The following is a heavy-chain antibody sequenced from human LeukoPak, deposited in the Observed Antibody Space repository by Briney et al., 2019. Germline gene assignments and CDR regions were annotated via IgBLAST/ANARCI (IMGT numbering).Heavy chain of an antibody. D-gene: IGHD2-2*02. CDR1: GFTFSSYE. CDR3: ARDELVYCSSTCCYIPYYYMDV. CDR2: ISSSGSTI. V-gene: IGHV3-48*03. J-gene: IGHJ6*03. Sequence: GGSLRLSCAASGFTFSSYEMNWVRHAPGRGMEWVSYISSSGSTIYYADSVKCRFTITRDKAKYSLYLQMYSLRAQDTTAFYCARDELVYCSSTCCYIPYYYMDVWGKETTVTLS.